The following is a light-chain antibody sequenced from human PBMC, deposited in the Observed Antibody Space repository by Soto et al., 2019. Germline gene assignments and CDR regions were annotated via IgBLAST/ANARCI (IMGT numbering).Light chain of an antibody. V-gene: IGKV3-15*01. CDR1: QSVSSK. CDR3: HQYNHWLTWT. CDR2: SAS. J-gene: IGKJ1*01. Sequence: EIVMTQSPATLSLSPGQRATLSCRASQSVSSKLAWYQQRPGQAPRLLIYSASTRATGIPARFSGSGSGTEFTLTISSLQSEDFAVYYCHQYNHWLTWTFGQGTKVGI.